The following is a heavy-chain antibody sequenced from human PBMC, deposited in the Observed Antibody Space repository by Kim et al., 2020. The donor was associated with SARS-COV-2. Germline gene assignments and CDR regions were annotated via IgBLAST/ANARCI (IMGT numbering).Heavy chain of an antibody. CDR3: ARLGWAAAAGDYGMDV. CDR2: IDPSDSYT. Sequence: GESLKISCKGSGYSFTSYWISWVRQMPGKGLEWMGRIDPSDSYTNYSPSFQGHVTISADKSISTAYLQWSSLKASGTAMYYCARLGWAAAAGDYGMDVWGQGTTVTVSS. V-gene: IGHV5-10-1*01. CDR1: GYSFTSYW. D-gene: IGHD6-13*01. J-gene: IGHJ6*02.